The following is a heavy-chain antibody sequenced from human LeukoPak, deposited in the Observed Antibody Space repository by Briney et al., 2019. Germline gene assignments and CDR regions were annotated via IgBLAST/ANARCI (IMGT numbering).Heavy chain of an antibody. CDR1: GFTFSTYW. Sequence: GGSLRLSCAVSGFTFSTYWMDWVRQVPGKGLVWVSRISSDGSNTAYADSVKGRFAISRDNAKNTMYLQMSSLRAEDTAVYYCAKRGDGGAWYDYWGQGTLVIVSS. CDR3: AKRGDGGAWYDY. D-gene: IGHD6-19*01. J-gene: IGHJ4*02. V-gene: IGHV3-74*01. CDR2: ISSDGSNT.